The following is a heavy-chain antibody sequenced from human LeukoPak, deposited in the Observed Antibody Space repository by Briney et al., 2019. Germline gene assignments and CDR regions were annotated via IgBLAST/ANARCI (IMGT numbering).Heavy chain of an antibody. CDR2: ISSSSSTI. CDR1: GFTFSSYS. Sequence: PGGSLRLSCAASGFTFSSYSMNWVRQAPGKGLEWVSYISSSSSTIYYADSVKGRFTISRDNAKNSLYLQMNSLRDEDTAVYYCAREHGGPEPLTFYGMDVWGQGTTVTVSS. V-gene: IGHV3-48*02. J-gene: IGHJ6*02. D-gene: IGHD3-16*01. CDR3: AREHGGPEPLTFYGMDV.